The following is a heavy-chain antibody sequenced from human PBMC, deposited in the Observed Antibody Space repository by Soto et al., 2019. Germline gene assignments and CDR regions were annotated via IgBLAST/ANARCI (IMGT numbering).Heavy chain of an antibody. Sequence: QVQLVQSGAEVKKPGASVKVSCKASGYTFTSYYMHWVRQAPGQGLEWMGIINPNGGSTSYAHKFQGRVNMTRDTSTSTVYMELSSLRSEDTAVYYCARSIAARQPEGWGQGTLVTVCS. CDR3: ARSIAARQPEG. V-gene: IGHV1-46*01. CDR2: INPNGGST. CDR1: GYTFTSYY. J-gene: IGHJ4*02. D-gene: IGHD6-6*01.